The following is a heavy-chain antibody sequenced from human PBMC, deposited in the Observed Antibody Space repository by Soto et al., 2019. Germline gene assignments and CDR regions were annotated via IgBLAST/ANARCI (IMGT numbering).Heavy chain of an antibody. CDR1: GGSISSGDYY. D-gene: IGHD1-26*01. CDR2: IYYSGST. J-gene: IGHJ5*02. V-gene: IGHV4-30-4*01. Sequence: PSETLSLTCTVSGGSISSGDYYWSWIRQPPGKGLEWIGYIYYSGSTYYNPSLKSRVTISVDTSKNQFSLKLSSVTAADTAVYYCARDPAHPGSWFDPWGHGTLVTVSS. CDR3: ARDPAHPGSWFDP.